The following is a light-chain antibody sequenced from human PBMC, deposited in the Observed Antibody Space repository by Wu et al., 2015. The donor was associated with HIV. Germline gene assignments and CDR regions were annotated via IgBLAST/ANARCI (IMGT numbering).Light chain of an antibody. Sequence: EIVLTQSPGTLSLSPGERATLSCRASQWVNSKYLAWYQQKIGQAPRLLIYGSSFRATGIPDRFSASGSGTDFTLTINRLEPEDFAVYYCQQYRDSPHTFGQGTELEIK. J-gene: IGKJ2*01. V-gene: IGKV3-20*01. CDR3: QQYRDSPHT. CDR2: GSS. CDR1: QWVNSKY.